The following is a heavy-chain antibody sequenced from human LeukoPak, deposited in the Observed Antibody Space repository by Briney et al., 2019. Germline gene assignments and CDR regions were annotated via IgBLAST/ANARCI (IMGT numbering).Heavy chain of an antibody. J-gene: IGHJ2*01. CDR3: ARTYLVGWYFDL. D-gene: IGHD3-16*01. CDR2: ISGDGSST. V-gene: IGHV3-74*01. Sequence: GGSLRLSCAVSGLTFSYYWMHWVRPAPGKGLVWVSRISGDGSSTNYADSVKGRFTISRDNAKDTLYLQMDSLRAEDTAVYYCARTYLVGWYFDLWGRGALVTVSS. CDR1: GLTFSYYW.